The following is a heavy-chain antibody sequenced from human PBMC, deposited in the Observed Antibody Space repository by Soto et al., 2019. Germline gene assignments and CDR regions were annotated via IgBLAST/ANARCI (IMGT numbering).Heavy chain of an antibody. D-gene: IGHD3-22*01. V-gene: IGHV1-18*01. CDR3: ATLGYYDSSGYYDY. CDR2: ISAYNGNT. CDR1: GYTFTSYG. Sequence: GASVKVSCKASGYTFTSYGISWVRQAPGQGLEWMGWISAYNGNTNYAQKLQGRVTMTTDTSTSTAYMELRSLRSDDTDVYYCATLGYYDSSGYYDYWGQGTLVTVSS. J-gene: IGHJ4*02.